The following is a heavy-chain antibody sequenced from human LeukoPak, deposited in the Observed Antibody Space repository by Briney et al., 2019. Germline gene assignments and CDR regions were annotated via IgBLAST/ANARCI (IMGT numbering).Heavy chain of an antibody. J-gene: IGHJ6*03. CDR3: AREGGADLGWYYMDV. CDR2: ISSSGVSI. CDR1: GFTFSKYT. V-gene: IGHV3-21*01. D-gene: IGHD2-21*02. Sequence: PGGSLRLSCVASGFTFSKYTRNWVRQAPGKGLEWVSSISSSGVSIYYGDSVTGRFTISRDNAKNSLYLQMNSLRAEDTAVYYCAREGGADLGWYYMDVWGRGTTVTVSS.